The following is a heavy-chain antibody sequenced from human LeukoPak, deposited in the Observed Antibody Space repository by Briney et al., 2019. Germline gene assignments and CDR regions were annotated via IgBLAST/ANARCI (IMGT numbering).Heavy chain of an antibody. CDR1: GGSVSSDSYY. D-gene: IGHD2-15*01. CDR2: IYYSGST. Sequence: SETLSLTCTVSGGSVSSDSYYWRWIRQPPGKGLELIGYIYYSGSTNYNPSLKSRVTMSVDTSKNQFSLKLSSVTAADTVVYYCARAGLLCSGGSCYQNWFDPWGQGTLVTVSS. J-gene: IGHJ5*02. CDR3: ARAGLLCSGGSCYQNWFDP. V-gene: IGHV4-61*01.